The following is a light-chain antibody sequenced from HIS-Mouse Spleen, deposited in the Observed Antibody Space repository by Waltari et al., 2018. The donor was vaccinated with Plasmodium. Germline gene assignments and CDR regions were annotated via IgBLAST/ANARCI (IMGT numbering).Light chain of an antibody. V-gene: IGKV1-27*01. CDR2: AAS. Sequence: DIPLTQSPSSQSPSVGVRVTITCRASQGISNYLAWYQQKPGKVPKLLIYAASTLQSGVPSRFSGSGSGTDFTLTISSLQPEDVATYYCQKYNSAPWTFGQGTKVEIK. J-gene: IGKJ1*01. CDR3: QKYNSAPWT. CDR1: QGISNY.